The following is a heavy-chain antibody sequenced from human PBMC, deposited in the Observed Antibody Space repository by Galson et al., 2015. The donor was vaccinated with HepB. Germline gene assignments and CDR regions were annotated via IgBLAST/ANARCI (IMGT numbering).Heavy chain of an antibody. CDR1: GYTFSTYG. Sequence: SVKVSCKASGYTFSTYGINWVRQAPGQGLEWMGRISANNVNSNYAQKSQGRFTMTTDPSTTTASMELRSLRYDDTAVYFCAGDRDDFWSGHQGTGWFDPWGQGALVTVSS. CDR3: AGDRDDFWSGHQGTGWFDP. J-gene: IGHJ5*02. CDR2: ISANNVNS. D-gene: IGHD3-3*01. V-gene: IGHV1-18*01.